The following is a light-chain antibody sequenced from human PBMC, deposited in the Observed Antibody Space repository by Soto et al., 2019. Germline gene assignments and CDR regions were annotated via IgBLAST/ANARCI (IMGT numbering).Light chain of an antibody. CDR2: DVS. J-gene: IGLJ2*01. Sequence: QSALTQPASVSGSPGQSITISCTGTSSDVGSYNLVSWYQQHPGKAPKLMIYDVSKRPSGVSTRFSGSKSGNTASLTISGLQAEDEADYYCCSYAGSSTVVFGGGTKVTVL. CDR1: SSDVGSYNL. V-gene: IGLV2-23*02. CDR3: CSYAGSSTVV.